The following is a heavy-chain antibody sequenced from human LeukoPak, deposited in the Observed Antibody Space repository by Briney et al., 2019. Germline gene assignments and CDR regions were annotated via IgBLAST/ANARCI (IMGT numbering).Heavy chain of an antibody. J-gene: IGHJ6*02. CDR1: GFTLSAYS. CDR2: ISSTSTYI. Sequence: GGSLRLSCAASGFTLSAYSMNWVRLAPGKGLEWVSSISSTSTYIYYADSVEGRFTISRDNAKNSLYLQMDSLRAEDTAVYYCVGGITMIRGVTPFYSYGMDVWGQGTTVTVSS. D-gene: IGHD3-10*01. CDR3: VGGITMIRGVTPFYSYGMDV. V-gene: IGHV3-21*01.